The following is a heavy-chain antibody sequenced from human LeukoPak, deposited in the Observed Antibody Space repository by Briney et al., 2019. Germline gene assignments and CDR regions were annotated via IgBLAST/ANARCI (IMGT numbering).Heavy chain of an antibody. D-gene: IGHD3-10*01. CDR3: ARDLCYYGSGSYCNRYNWFDP. CDR2: ISSSSSYT. J-gene: IGHJ5*02. V-gene: IGHV3-11*06. Sequence: GGSLRLSCAASGFTFSDYYMSWIRQAPGKGLEWVSYISSSSSYTNYADSVKGRFTISRDNAKNSLYLQMNSLRAEDTAVYYCARDLCYYGSGSYCNRYNWFDPWGQGTLVTVSS. CDR1: GFTFSDYY.